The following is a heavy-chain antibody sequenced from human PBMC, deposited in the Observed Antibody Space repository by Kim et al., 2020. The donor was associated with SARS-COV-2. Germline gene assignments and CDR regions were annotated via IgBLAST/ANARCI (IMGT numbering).Heavy chain of an antibody. Sequence: GGSLRLSCAASGFTFSSYSMNWVRQAPGKGLEWVSSISISSSYIYYADSVKGRFTISRDNAKNSLYLQMNSLRAEDTAVYYCARDKTYSGYGWFDPWGQGTLVTVSS. J-gene: IGHJ5*02. CDR2: ISISSSYI. CDR1: GFTFSSYS. CDR3: ARDKTYSGYGWFDP. D-gene: IGHD5-12*01. V-gene: IGHV3-21*01.